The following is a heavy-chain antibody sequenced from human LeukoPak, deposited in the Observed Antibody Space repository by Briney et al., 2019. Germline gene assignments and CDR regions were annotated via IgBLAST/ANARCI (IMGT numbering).Heavy chain of an antibody. V-gene: IGHV3-33*06. CDR1: GFTFSSYG. J-gene: IGHJ4*02. CDR2: IWYDGSNK. D-gene: IGHD6-19*01. Sequence: GGSLRLSCAASGFTFSSYGMHWVRQAPGKGLEWVAVIWYDGSNKYYADSVKGRFTISRDNSKNTLYLQMNSLRAEDTAVYYCAKGPYSSGWYDYWGQGTLATVSS. CDR3: AKGPYSSGWYDY.